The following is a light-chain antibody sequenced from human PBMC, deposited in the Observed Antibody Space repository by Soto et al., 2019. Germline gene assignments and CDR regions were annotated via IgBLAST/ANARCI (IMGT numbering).Light chain of an antibody. Sequence: QSVLTQPPSASGTPGQRVTISCSGSSSNIGSNYVYWYQQLPGTAPKLLIYRSNQRPSGVPDRFSGSKSGTSASPAISGLRSEDEADYYCAAWDDSLSGLFGTGTKLTVL. CDR3: AAWDDSLSGL. V-gene: IGLV1-47*01. CDR1: SSNIGSNY. CDR2: RSN. J-gene: IGLJ1*01.